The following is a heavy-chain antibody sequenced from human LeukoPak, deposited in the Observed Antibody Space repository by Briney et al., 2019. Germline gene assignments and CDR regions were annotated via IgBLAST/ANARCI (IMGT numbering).Heavy chain of an antibody. CDR2: INHSGST. J-gene: IGHJ5*02. Sequence: SETLSLSCAVYGGSFSGYYWSWIRQPPGKGLEWIGEINHSGSTNYNPSLKSRVTISVDTSKNQFSLKLSSVTAADTAVYYCARRRCSSTSCYAYRVVVNWFDPWGQGTLVTVSS. V-gene: IGHV4-34*01. D-gene: IGHD2-2*01. CDR1: GGSFSGYY. CDR3: ARRRCSSTSCYAYRVVVNWFDP.